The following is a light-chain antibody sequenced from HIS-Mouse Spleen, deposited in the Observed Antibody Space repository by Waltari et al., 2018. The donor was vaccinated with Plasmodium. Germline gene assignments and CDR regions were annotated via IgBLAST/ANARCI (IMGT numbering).Light chain of an antibody. J-gene: IGKJ3*01. CDR2: GAS. V-gene: IGKV3-15*01. CDR3: QQYNNWSFT. CDR1: QRVSSN. Sequence: EIVMTQSPATLAVASGERATLSCRASQRVSSNLPCYQQKPGQAPRPLIYGASTRATGIPARFSGSGSGTEFTLTISSLQSEDFAVYYCQQYNNWSFTFGPGTKVDIK.